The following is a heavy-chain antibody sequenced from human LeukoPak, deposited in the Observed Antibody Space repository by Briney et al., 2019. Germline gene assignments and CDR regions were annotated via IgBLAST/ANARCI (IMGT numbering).Heavy chain of an antibody. CDR2: INPNSGDT. J-gene: IGHJ4*02. Sequence: ASVKVSCKASGYTFTGYYMHWVRQAPGQGLEWMGWINPNSGDTNYAQKFQGRVTMTRDTSISTACMELSRLRSDDTAVYYCARDLLYGDYSFDFWGQGTLVTVSS. V-gene: IGHV1-2*02. CDR1: GYTFTGYY. CDR3: ARDLLYGDYSFDF. D-gene: IGHD4-17*01.